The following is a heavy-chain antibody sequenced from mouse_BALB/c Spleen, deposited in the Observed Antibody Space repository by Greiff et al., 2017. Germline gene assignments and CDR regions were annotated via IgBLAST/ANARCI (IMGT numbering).Heavy chain of an antibody. D-gene: IGHD2-10*02. Sequence: DVMLVESGGGLVQPGGSMKLSCVASGFTFSNYWMNWVRQSPEKGLEWVAEIRLKSNNYATHYAESVKGRFTISRDDSKSSVYLQMNNLRAEDTGIYYCTRPEYGTPFAYWGQGTLVTVSA. V-gene: IGHV6-6*02. CDR1: GFTFSNYW. J-gene: IGHJ3*01. CDR2: IRLKSNNYAT. CDR3: TRPEYGTPFAY.